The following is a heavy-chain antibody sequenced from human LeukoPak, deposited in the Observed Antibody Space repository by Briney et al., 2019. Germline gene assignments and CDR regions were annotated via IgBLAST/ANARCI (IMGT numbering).Heavy chain of an antibody. J-gene: IGHJ6*02. CDR2: MNPNSGNT. D-gene: IGHD3-3*01. CDR3: AREGNAPYYDFWSGYYNYGMDV. CDR1: GYTFTSYD. Sequence: ASVNVSCKASGYTFTSYDINWVRQAPGQGLEWMGWMNPNSGNTGYAQKFQGRVTMTRNTSISTAYMELSSLRSEDTAVYYCAREGNAPYYDFWSGYYNYGMDVWGQGTTVTVSS. V-gene: IGHV1-8*01.